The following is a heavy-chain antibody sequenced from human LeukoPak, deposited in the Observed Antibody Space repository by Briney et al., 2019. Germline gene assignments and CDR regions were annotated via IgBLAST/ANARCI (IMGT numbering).Heavy chain of an antibody. J-gene: IGHJ4*02. CDR2: IYYSGST. D-gene: IGHD3-22*01. CDR3: ARDRGYDSSGYYPGGFDY. V-gene: IGHV4-31*03. Sequence: ASETLSLTCTVSGGSISSGGYYWSWIRQHPGKGLEWIGYIYYSGSTYYNPSLKSRVTISVDTSKNQFSLKLSSVTAADTAVYYCARDRGYDSSGYYPGGFDYWGQGTLVTVSS. CDR1: GGSISSGGYY.